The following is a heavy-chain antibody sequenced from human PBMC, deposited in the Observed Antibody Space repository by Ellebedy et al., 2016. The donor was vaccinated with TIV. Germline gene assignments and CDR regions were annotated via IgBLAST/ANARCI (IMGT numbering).Heavy chain of an antibody. CDR1: GYTFTGYY. V-gene: IGHV1-2*02. CDR3: AREYTPAVVAACCDFPTTALYYYGMDV. CDR2: INPNSGGT. Sequence: AASVKVSCKASGYTFTGYYMHWVRQAPGQGLEWMGWINPNSGGTNYAQKFQGRVTMTRDTSTSTVYMELSSLRSEDTAVYYCAREYTPAVVAACCDFPTTALYYYGMDVWGQGTTVTVSS. J-gene: IGHJ6*02. D-gene: IGHD2-15*01.